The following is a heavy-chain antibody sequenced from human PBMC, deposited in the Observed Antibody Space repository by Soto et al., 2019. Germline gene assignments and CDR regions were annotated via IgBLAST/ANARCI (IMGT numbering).Heavy chain of an antibody. J-gene: IGHJ6*02. CDR1: GYTFTSYD. Sequence: ASVKVSCKASGYTFTSYDINWVRQATGQGLEWMEWMNPNSGNTGYAQKFQGRVTMTRNTSISTAYMELSSLRSEDTAVYYCARRGYSSSWYYYYYYGMDVWGQGTTVTVSS. V-gene: IGHV1-8*01. D-gene: IGHD6-13*01. CDR2: MNPNSGNT. CDR3: ARRGYSSSWYYYYYYGMDV.